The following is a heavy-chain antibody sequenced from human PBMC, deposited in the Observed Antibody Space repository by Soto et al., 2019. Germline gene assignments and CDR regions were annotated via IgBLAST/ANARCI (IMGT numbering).Heavy chain of an antibody. Sequence: GGSLRLSCAASGFTFSSYAMSWVRQAPGKGLEWVSAISGSGGSTYYADSVKGRFTISRDNSKNTLYLQMNSLRAEDTAVYYCAKDSYYYDFWSGYSGGPDYWGQGTLVTVSS. V-gene: IGHV3-23*01. CDR2: ISGSGGST. J-gene: IGHJ4*02. CDR3: AKDSYYYDFWSGYSGGPDY. CDR1: GFTFSSYA. D-gene: IGHD3-3*01.